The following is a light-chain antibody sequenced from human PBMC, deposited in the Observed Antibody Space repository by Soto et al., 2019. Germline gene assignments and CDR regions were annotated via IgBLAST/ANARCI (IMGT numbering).Light chain of an antibody. V-gene: IGLV2-8*01. CDR1: SNDVGGYNY. CDR2: EVT. J-gene: IGLJ2*01. CDR3: SSYAGSNNVV. Sequence: QSALTQPASVSGSPGQSITISCTGSSNDVGGYNYVSWYQQHPGKAPKLMIYEVTKRPLGVPDRFSGSKSGNTASLTVSGLQAEDEADYYCSSYAGSNNVVFGGGTKLTVL.